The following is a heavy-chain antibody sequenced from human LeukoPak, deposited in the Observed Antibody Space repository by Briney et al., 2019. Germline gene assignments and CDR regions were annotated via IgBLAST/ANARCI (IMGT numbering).Heavy chain of an antibody. Sequence: ASVKVSCKASGYTFTSYGISWVRQAPGQGLEWMGWISAYNGNTNYAQKLQGRVTMTTDTSTSTAYMELSRLRSDDTAVYYCARDFRWPTYYYGSTGLGYWGQGTLVTVSS. CDR1: GYTFTSYG. J-gene: IGHJ4*02. V-gene: IGHV1-18*01. D-gene: IGHD3-10*01. CDR3: ARDFRWPTYYYGSTGLGY. CDR2: ISAYNGNT.